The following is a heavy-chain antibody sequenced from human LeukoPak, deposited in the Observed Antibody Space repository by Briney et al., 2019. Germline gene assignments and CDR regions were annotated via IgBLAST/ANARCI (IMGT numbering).Heavy chain of an antibody. V-gene: IGHV3-48*03. CDR2: ISSSGSTI. CDR1: GFTFSSYE. Sequence: GSLRLSSAASGFTFSSYEMNWVRQAPGKGLEWVSYISSSGSTIYYADSVKGRFTISRDNAKNSLYLQMNSLRAEDTAVYYCARGMTTEAEGYFDYWGQGTLVTVSS. J-gene: IGHJ4*02. D-gene: IGHD4-17*01. CDR3: ARGMTTEAEGYFDY.